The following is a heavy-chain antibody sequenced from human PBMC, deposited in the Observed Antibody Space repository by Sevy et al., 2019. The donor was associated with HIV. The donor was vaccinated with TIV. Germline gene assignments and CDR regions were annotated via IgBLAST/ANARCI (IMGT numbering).Heavy chain of an antibody. V-gene: IGHV3-23*01. CDR3: AREGCTLPHDY. J-gene: IGHJ4*02. D-gene: IGHD2-8*01. CDR1: GFTFSIYT. CDR2: FCFGCSKI. Sequence: GGSLRLSCAASGFTFSIYTMSWVRQAPGKGLEWVSTFCFGCSKINYADSVKGRFTISRDNSKNTVYLQMNSMRVDDTAVYYCAREGCTLPHDYWGQGTLVTVSS.